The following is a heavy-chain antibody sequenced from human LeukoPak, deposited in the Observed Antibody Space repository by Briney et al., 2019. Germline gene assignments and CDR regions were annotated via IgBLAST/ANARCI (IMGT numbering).Heavy chain of an antibody. CDR3: ARALEWFETTDY. CDR1: VYSISSGYY. V-gene: IGHV4-38-2*01. D-gene: IGHD3-3*01. Sequence: PSETLSLTCAVSVYSISSGYYWGWIRQPPGKGLEWIGSIYHSGSTYYNPSLKSRVTISVDTSKNQFSLKLSSVTAADTAVYYCARALEWFETTDYWGQGTLVTVSS. J-gene: IGHJ4*02. CDR2: IYHSGST.